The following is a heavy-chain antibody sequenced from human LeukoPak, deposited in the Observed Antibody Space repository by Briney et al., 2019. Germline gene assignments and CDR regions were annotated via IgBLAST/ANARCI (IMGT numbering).Heavy chain of an antibody. J-gene: IGHJ4*02. CDR1: GFTFTSSA. CDR2: IVVGSGNT. Sequence: TSVKVSCKAPGFTFTSSAMQWVRQARGQRLEWIGWIVVGSGNTNYAQKFQERVTITRDMSTSTAYMELSSLRSEDTAVYYCAAAEWLVPTLWGQGTLVTVSS. D-gene: IGHD3-3*01. CDR3: AAAEWLVPTL. V-gene: IGHV1-58*02.